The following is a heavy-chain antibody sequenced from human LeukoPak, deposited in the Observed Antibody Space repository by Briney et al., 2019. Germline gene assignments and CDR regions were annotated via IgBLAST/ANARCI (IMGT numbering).Heavy chain of an antibody. CDR2: IIPIFGTA. D-gene: IGHD5-24*01. CDR1: GGTFSSYA. Sequence: SVKVSCKASGGTFSSYAISWVRQAPGQGLEWMGGIIPIFGTANYAQKFQGRVTINADESTRTAYMELSSLRSEDTAVYYCARDKMAYYYYYMDVWGKGTTVTVSS. CDR3: ARDKMAYYYYYMDV. V-gene: IGHV1-69*13. J-gene: IGHJ6*03.